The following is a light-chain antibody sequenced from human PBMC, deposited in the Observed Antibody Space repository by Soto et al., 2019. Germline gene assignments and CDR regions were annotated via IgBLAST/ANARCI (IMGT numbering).Light chain of an antibody. J-gene: IGLJ1*01. CDR1: SSNIGAGYD. V-gene: IGLV1-40*01. CDR2: GNR. Sequence: VLTQPPSVSGAPGQRVTISCTGTSSNIGAGYDVHWYQQFPGTAPKLLIYGNRNRPSGVPDRFSGSKSGTSASLAITGLQAEDEATYYCQSCDSSLSGSGVFGTGTKVTVL. CDR3: QSCDSSLSGSGV.